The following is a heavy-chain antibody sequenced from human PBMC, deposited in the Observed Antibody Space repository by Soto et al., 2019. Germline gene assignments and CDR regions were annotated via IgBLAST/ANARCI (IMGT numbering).Heavy chain of an antibody. Sequence: GWSLRLSCASSVFTFISYEMNWVRQAPGKGLEWVSYISSSGSTIYYADSVKGRFTISRDNAKNSLYLQMNSLRAEDTAVYYCASGTQHLYYYGMDVWGQGTTVTVSS. V-gene: IGHV3-48*03. CDR1: VFTFISYE. J-gene: IGHJ6*02. CDR2: ISSSGSTI. CDR3: ASGTQHLYYYGMDV. D-gene: IGHD1-1*01.